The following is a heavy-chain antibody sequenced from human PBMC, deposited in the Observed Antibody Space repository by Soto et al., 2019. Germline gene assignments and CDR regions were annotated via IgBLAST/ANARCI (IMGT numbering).Heavy chain of an antibody. CDR3: STSGYGGFDY. D-gene: IGHD5-12*01. Sequence: LRLSCAASGFDFTTTWMNWVRLAPGKGLEWVARIKSKNDDGTLDYASPVKGRFTISRDDSKKTSYLQMNSLKTEDTAIYYCSTSGYGGFDYWGQG. CDR2: IKSKNDDGTL. CDR1: GFDFTTTW. J-gene: IGHJ4*02. V-gene: IGHV3-15*07.